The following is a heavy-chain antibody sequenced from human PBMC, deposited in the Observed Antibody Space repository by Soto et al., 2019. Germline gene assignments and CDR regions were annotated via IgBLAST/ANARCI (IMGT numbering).Heavy chain of an antibody. CDR2: INPHGGST. CDR3: ARSSGGNFGIIIEGSNWFDP. V-gene: IGHV1-46*01. CDR1: GDTFTSYY. J-gene: IGHJ5*02. Sequence: QVQLVQSGAEVKRPGASVKVSCKAPGDTFTSYYLKWVRQAPGQGLEWMGVINPHGGSTKYAQKFQGRITMTRDTSRSTVYMELSSLRSDDTAIYYCARSSGGNFGIIIEGSNWFDPWGQGTLVTVSS. D-gene: IGHD3-3*01.